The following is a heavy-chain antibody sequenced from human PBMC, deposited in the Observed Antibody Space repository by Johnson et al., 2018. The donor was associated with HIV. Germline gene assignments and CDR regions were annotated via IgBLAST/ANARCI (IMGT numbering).Heavy chain of an antibody. D-gene: IGHD2-21*02. V-gene: IGHV3-66*01. J-gene: IGHJ3*02. Sequence: VQLVESGGGLVQPGGSLRLSCVASGITVSSSYMSWVRQAPGTGLEWVSVIHSDDSTYYADSVKGRLTISRDNSKNTVYLQMNSLRAEDTAVYYCARGGGAYCGGDCLRTFDIWGQGTMVTASS. CDR1: GITVSSSY. CDR3: ARGGGAYCGGDCLRTFDI. CDR2: IHSDDST.